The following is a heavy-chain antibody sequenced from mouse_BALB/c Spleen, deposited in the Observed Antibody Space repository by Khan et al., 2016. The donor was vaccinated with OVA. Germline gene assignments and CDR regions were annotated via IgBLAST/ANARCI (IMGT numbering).Heavy chain of an antibody. CDR2: VSTGGSST. J-gene: IGHJ3*01. CDR3: TRLAYYYDSEGLAY. Sequence: EVELVESGGDLVKPGGSLKLSCAASGFTFSTYGMSWVRQAPDKRLEWVATVSTGGSSTYYPDSVTGRFTISRDNAKNSLDLQMSGLRSEDTAMFYCTRLAYYYDSEGLAYWGQGTLVTVSA. CDR1: GFTFSTYG. V-gene: IGHV5-6*01. D-gene: IGHD1-1*01.